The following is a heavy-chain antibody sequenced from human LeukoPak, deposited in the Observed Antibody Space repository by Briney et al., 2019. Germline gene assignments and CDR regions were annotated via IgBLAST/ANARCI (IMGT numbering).Heavy chain of an antibody. V-gene: IGHV7-4-1*02. D-gene: IGHD5-18*01. Sequence: ASVKVSCKASGYTFTSYAMNWVRQAPGQGLEWMGWINTNTENPTYAQGFTGRFVFSLDTSVSTAYLQISSLKAEDTAVYYCAKGFRTAMGNMDVWGKGTTVTVSS. J-gene: IGHJ6*03. CDR1: GYTFTSYA. CDR3: AKGFRTAMGNMDV. CDR2: INTNTENP.